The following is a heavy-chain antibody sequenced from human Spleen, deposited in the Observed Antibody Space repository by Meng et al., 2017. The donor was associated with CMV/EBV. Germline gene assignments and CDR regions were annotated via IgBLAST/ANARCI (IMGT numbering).Heavy chain of an antibody. CDR2: MNPNSGNT. CDR1: GYTFTTYD. V-gene: IGHV1-8*03. D-gene: IGHD3-10*01. Sequence: ASVKVSCKASGYTFTTYDVNWVRQATGQGLEWMGWMNPNSGNTGYAQNFQGRVTFTRKTSINTAYMELSSLRSEDTAVYYCVRVAIDYYASGSYAYYGMDVWGQGTTVTVSS. J-gene: IGHJ6*02. CDR3: VRVAIDYYASGSYAYYGMDV.